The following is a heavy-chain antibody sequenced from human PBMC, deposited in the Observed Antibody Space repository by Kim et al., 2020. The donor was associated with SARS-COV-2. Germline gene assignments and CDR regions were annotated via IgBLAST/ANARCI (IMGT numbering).Heavy chain of an antibody. J-gene: IGHJ6*03. V-gene: IGHV4-59*01. Sequence: SETLSLTCTVSSGSISAYYWSWIRRPPGKGLEWIGSIYYNGSTKYNPSLKSRVTISVDTSKNQFFLNLNSVTAADTAVYFCAREDQINHDFWSSSPPSAYLVVGRSGTTFTVS. CDR1: SGSISAYY. CDR2: IYYNGST. CDR3: AREDQINHDFWSSSPPSAYLVV. D-gene: IGHD3-3*01.